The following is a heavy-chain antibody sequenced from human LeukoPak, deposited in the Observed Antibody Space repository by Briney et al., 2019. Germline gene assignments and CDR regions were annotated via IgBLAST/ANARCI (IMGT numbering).Heavy chain of an antibody. CDR3: ARGPRAVYYDSSGYYWDGGY. V-gene: IGHV4-34*01. Sequence: SETLSLTCAVYGGSFSGYYWSWIRQPPGKGLEWIGEINHSGSTNYNPSLKSRVTISVDTSKNQFSLKLSSVTAADTAVYCCARGPRAVYYDSSGYYWDGGYWGQGTLVTVSS. D-gene: IGHD3-22*01. CDR2: INHSGST. J-gene: IGHJ4*02. CDR1: GGSFSGYY.